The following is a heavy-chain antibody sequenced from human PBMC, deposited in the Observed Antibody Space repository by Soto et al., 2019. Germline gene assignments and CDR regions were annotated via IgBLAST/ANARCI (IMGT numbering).Heavy chain of an antibody. V-gene: IGHV1-2*04. J-gene: IGHJ4*02. CDR1: GYTFTGYY. Sequence: ASVKVSCKASGYTFTGYYMHWVRQAPGQGLEWMGWINPNSGGTNYAQKFQGWVTMTRDTSISTAYMELSRLRSDDTAVYYCAKDASGPVELWFGEFCDYWGQGTLVTVSS. D-gene: IGHD3-10*01. CDR2: INPNSGGT. CDR3: AKDASGPVELWFGEFCDY.